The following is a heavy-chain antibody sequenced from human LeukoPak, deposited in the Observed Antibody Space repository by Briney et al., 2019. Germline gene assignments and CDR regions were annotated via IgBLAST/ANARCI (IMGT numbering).Heavy chain of an antibody. Sequence: ETLSLTCTVSGGSISSYYWSWIRQPPEKGLEWIGYIYYSGSTNYNPSLKSRATISVDTSKNQFSLKLSSVTAADTAVYYCARHGSSGWGNWFDPWGQGTLVTVSS. CDR2: IYYSGST. CDR1: GGSISSYY. V-gene: IGHV4-59*08. D-gene: IGHD6-19*01. J-gene: IGHJ5*02. CDR3: ARHGSSGWGNWFDP.